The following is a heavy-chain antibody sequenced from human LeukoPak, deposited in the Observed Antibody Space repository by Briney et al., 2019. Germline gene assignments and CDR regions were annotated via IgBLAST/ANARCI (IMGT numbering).Heavy chain of an antibody. CDR2: ISCYNGDT. V-gene: IGHV1-18*01. Sequence: GASVKVSCKASGYTLNRYGISWVRQAPGQGLEWMGWISCYNGDTKYAQKFQGRVTMTTDTSTSTAHMELRSLRSDDTAVYYCARDPSNTSGSYVYFDYWGQGALVTVSS. CDR1: GYTLNRYG. CDR3: ARDPSNTSGSYVYFDY. J-gene: IGHJ4*02. D-gene: IGHD6-19*01.